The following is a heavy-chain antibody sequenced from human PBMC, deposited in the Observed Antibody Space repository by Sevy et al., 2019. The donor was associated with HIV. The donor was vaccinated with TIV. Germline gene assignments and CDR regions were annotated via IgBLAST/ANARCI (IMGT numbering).Heavy chain of an antibody. J-gene: IGHJ4*02. CDR2: IKQDGSEK. Sequence: GGSLRLSCAASGFTFSSYGMSWVRQAPGKGLEWVANIKQDGSEKYYVDSVKGRFTISRDNAKNSLYLQMNSLRAEDTAVYYCARDYHASFGELGGPIFDYWGQGTLVTVSS. CDR3: ARDYHASFGELGGPIFDY. D-gene: IGHD3-10*01. V-gene: IGHV3-7*01. CDR1: GFTFSSYG.